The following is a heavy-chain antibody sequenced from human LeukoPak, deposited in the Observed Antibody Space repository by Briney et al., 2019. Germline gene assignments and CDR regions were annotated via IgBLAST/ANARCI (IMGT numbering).Heavy chain of an antibody. CDR3: ARQANYYGSGSYINWFDP. D-gene: IGHD3-10*01. J-gene: IGHJ5*02. CDR2: IYYSGST. CDR1: GGSISSSSYY. Sequence: PSETLSLTCTVSGGSISSSSYYWGWIRQPPGKGLEWIGSIYYSGSTYYNPSPKSRVTISVDTSKNQFSLKLSSVTAADTAVYYCARQANYYGSGSYINWFDPWGQGTVVTVSS. V-gene: IGHV4-39*01.